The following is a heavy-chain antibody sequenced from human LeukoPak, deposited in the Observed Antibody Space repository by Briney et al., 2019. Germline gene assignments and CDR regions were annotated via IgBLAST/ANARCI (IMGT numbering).Heavy chain of an antibody. CDR1: GFTFSSYP. D-gene: IGHD6-19*01. J-gene: IGHJ4*02. CDR3: AKDRPNSSG. Sequence: PGGSLRLSCAASGFTFSSYPMHWVRQAPGKGLEWVAVILYDGSKKYYTDSVKGRFTISRDNSKNTLYLQMNSLRAEDTAVYYCAKDRPNSSGWGQGTLVTVSS. V-gene: IGHV3-30-3*01. CDR2: ILYDGSKK.